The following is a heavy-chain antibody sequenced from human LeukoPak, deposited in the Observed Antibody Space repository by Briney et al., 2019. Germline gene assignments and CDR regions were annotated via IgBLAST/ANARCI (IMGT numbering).Heavy chain of an antibody. CDR3: ARESKYYDTLTGLYYFDY. D-gene: IGHD3-9*01. CDR1: GGTFSSYA. V-gene: IGHV1-69*13. J-gene: IGHJ4*02. Sequence: GASVKVSCKASGGTFSSYAISWVRQAPGQGLEWMGGIIPIFGTANYAQKFQGRVTITADESTSTAYMELSSLRSEDTAVYYCARESKYYDTLTGLYYFDYWGQGTLVTVSS. CDR2: IIPIFGTA.